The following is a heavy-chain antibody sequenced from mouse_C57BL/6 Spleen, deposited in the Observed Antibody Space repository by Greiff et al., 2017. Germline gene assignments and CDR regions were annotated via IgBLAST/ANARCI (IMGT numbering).Heavy chain of an antibody. CDR1: GYTFTSYW. CDR3: ARGFEN. V-gene: IGHV1-64*01. CDR2: IHPNSGST. Sequence: QVQLQQPGADLVQPGVSVQLSCKASGYTFTSYWMHWVKQRPGQVLEWIGMIHPNSGSTNYNEKFKSKTTLTVDTSASTAYMQLSSLTSEDSAVYYCARGFENGGQGTTLTGSS. J-gene: IGHJ2*01.